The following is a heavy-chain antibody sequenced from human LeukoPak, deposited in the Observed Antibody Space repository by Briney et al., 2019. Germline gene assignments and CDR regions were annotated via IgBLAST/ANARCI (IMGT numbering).Heavy chain of an antibody. CDR2: INWNGGST. CDR3: ARVVSSSWYNDAFDV. Sequence: GGSLRLSCAASGFTFDDYGMSWVRQAPGKGLEWVSGINWNGGSTGHADSVEGRFTISRDNAKNSLYLQMNSLRAEDTALYYCARVVSSSWYNDAFDVWGQGTMVTVSS. D-gene: IGHD6-13*01. V-gene: IGHV3-20*04. J-gene: IGHJ3*01. CDR1: GFTFDDYG.